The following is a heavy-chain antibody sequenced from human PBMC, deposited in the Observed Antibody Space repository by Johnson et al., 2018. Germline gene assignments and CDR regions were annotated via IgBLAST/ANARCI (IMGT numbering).Heavy chain of an antibody. CDR2: IIPIFGTA. CDR1: GGTFSSYA. Sequence: QVQLVQSGAEVKKPGSSVKVSCKASGGTFSSYAISWVRQAPGQGLEWMGGIIPIFGTANYAQKFQGRVTITADESTSTAYMGLSSLRSEATGGYYCASSEVGATTFYYYGIDVWGQGTTVTVSS. D-gene: IGHD1-26*01. CDR3: ASSEVGATTFYYYGIDV. V-gene: IGHV1-69*01. J-gene: IGHJ6*02.